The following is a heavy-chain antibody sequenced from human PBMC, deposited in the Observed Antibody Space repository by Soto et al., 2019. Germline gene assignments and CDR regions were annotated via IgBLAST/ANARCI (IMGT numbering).Heavy chain of an antibody. D-gene: IGHD6-13*01. V-gene: IGHV4-39*01. CDR1: GGSISSSNYY. J-gene: IGHJ6*03. Sequence: QLQLQESGPGLVKPSETLSRTCTVSGGSISSSNYYWGWIRQPPGKGLEWIGSTNPSGSTYYNPSLKSRVNISVDTSKNQFTLNLSSVTAADTAVYYCARQGEKPAAGWCNYMAVWGKGTTVTVSS. CDR3: ARQGEKPAAGWCNYMAV. CDR2: TNPSGST.